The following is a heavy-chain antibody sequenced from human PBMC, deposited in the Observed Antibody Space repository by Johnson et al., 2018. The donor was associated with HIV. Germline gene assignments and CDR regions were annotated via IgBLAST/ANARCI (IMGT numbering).Heavy chain of an antibody. Sequence: VQLVESGGGLVQPGGSLRVSCAASGFTISSNYMNWVRQAPGTALEWVSVLYSGGSTDYADCVKDSFIISTATSKNTLYLEMNSLRAEYTAFYYCARGRRRLVQEYITYHESFDIWGQGTMCTVSS. J-gene: IGHJ3*02. D-gene: IGHD3-16*01. CDR2: LYSGGST. CDR3: ARGRRRLVQEYITYHESFDI. CDR1: GFTISSNY. V-gene: IGHV3-66*01.